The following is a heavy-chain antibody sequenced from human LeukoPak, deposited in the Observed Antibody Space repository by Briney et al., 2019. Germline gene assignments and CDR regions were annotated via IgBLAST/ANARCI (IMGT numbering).Heavy chain of an antibody. CDR3: ARGRNSMVRGEGFDY. D-gene: IGHD3-10*01. CDR2: IIPILGIA. V-gene: IGHV1-69*04. Sequence: ASVTVSCKASGYTFTSYGISWVRQAPGQGLEWMGSIIPILGIANYAEKFQGRVTITADKSTSTAYMELSSLRSEDTAVYYCARGRNSMVRGEGFDYWGQGTLVTVSS. CDR1: GYTFTSYG. J-gene: IGHJ4*02.